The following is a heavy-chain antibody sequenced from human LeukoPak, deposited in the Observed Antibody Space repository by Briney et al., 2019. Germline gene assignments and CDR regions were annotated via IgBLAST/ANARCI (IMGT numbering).Heavy chain of an antibody. CDR3: ARRRYSGSSQHFDY. D-gene: IGHD1-26*01. CDR1: GFTFSSYW. J-gene: IGHJ4*02. CDR2: IKQDGSEK. Sequence: GGSLRLFCAASGFTFSSYWMSWVRQAPGKGLEWVANIKQDGSEKYYVDSVKGRFTISRDNAKNPLYLQMNSLRAEDTAVYYCARRRYSGSSQHFDYWGQGTLVTVSS. V-gene: IGHV3-7*01.